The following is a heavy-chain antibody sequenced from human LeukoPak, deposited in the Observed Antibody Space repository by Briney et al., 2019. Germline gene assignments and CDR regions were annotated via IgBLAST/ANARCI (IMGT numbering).Heavy chain of an antibody. CDR1: GLTPSSCG. CDR2: ISGSGDGT. D-gene: IGHD6-6*01. V-gene: IGHV3-23*01. CDR3: AKVEYSSNIPQH. J-gene: IGHJ1*01. Sequence: GGSLRLSCAASGLTPSSCGMSWVRQAPGKGLEWVSAISGSGDGTYYADSVKGRFTISRDNSKSMLYLEMNSLRTEDTAVYYCAKVEYSSNIPQHWGQGTLVTVSS.